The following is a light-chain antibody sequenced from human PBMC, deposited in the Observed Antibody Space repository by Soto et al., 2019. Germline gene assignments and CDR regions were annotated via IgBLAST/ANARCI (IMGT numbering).Light chain of an antibody. CDR3: QLYGSPSWT. J-gene: IGKJ1*01. CDR1: QSVTSNY. CDR2: AAS. V-gene: IGKV3-20*01. Sequence: IVLTQSPGTLSLSPGERATLSCRASQSVTSNYLAWYQQKPGQAPRILIFAASSRATGIPDKFSGSGSATDFRLTISRLEPDDIAVYYCQLYGSPSWTFGQGTK.